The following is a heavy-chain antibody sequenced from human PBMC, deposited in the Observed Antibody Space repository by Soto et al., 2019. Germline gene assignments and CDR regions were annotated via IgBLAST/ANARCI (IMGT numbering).Heavy chain of an antibody. CDR3: AREGEMPYYYYGLDV. V-gene: IGHV1-18*01. Sequence: QVQLVQSGAEVRKPGASVKVSCKASGYTFTTYGISWVRQAPGKGLEWMGWISGYDGHTKYAQKLQGRVTMTTDTSTSTVYIDLRSLRSDDTAVYYCAREGEMPYYYYGLDVWGQGTTVTVSS. D-gene: IGHD3-16*01. CDR2: ISGYDGHT. J-gene: IGHJ6*02. CDR1: GYTFTTYG.